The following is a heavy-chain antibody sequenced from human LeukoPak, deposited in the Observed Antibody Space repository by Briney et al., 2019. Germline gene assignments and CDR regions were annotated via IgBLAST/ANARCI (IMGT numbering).Heavy chain of an antibody. CDR1: GFSLNNYW. J-gene: IGHJ6*02. CDR3: AREFSAGTDV. V-gene: IGHV3-74*01. CDR2: INSDGSTT. Sequence: GGSLRLSCAASGFSLNNYWMQWVRQAPGEGLVWVSRINSDGSTTAYADSVKGRFTISRDNAKNTLYLQMNSLRGEDTAVYYCAREFSAGTDVWGQGTTVTVSS. D-gene: IGHD3-10*01.